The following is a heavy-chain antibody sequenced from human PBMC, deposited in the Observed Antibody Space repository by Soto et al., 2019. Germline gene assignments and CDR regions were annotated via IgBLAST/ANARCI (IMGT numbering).Heavy chain of an antibody. CDR3: AKVKLAYCGGDCYSKWFDH. Sequence: GGSLRLSCAASGFTFSSYAMSWVRQAPGKGLEWVSAISGSGGSTYYADSVKGRFTISRDNSKNTLYLQMNSLRAEDTAVYYCAKVKLAYCGGDCYSKWFDHWGQGTLVTVSS. CDR1: GFTFSSYA. V-gene: IGHV3-23*01. J-gene: IGHJ5*02. D-gene: IGHD2-21*02. CDR2: ISGSGGST.